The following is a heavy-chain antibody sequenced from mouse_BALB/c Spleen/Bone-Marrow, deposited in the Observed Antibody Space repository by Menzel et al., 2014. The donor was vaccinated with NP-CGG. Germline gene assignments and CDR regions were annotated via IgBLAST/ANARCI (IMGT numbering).Heavy chain of an antibody. CDR2: INPSNGGT. Sequence: VKLMESGAELVKPGASVKLSCKASGYTFTNYYIYWVKQRPGQGLEWIGGINPSNGGTKFNEKFKNKATLTIDKSSSTAYIQLSSLTSEDSAVYYCPRHYYSTPYYAMDYWGQGTSVTVSS. CDR1: GYTFTNYY. D-gene: IGHD1-1*01. J-gene: IGHJ4*01. V-gene: IGHV1S81*02. CDR3: PRHYYSTPYYAMDY.